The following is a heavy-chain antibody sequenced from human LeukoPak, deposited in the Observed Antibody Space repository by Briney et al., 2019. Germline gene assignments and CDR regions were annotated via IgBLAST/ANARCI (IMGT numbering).Heavy chain of an antibody. D-gene: IGHD3-9*01. CDR3: TTGWLFDY. J-gene: IGHJ4*02. CDR2: IRSDGSNK. CDR1: GFTFSTYG. Sequence: GGSLRLSCAASGFTFSTYGMHWVRQAPGKGLELVAFIRSDGSNKYYADSVKGRFTISRDNSKNTLYLQMNSLRAEDTAVYYCTTGWLFDYWGQGTLVTVSS. V-gene: IGHV3-30*02.